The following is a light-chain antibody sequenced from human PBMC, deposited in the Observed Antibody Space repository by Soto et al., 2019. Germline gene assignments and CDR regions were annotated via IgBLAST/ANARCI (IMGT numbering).Light chain of an antibody. CDR3: QQYGTSPWT. CDR2: GAS. J-gene: IGKJ1*01. V-gene: IGKV3-15*01. CDR1: QSVSSN. Sequence: EIVMTQSPATLSVSPGERATLSCRASQSVSSNLAWYQQKPGQAPTLLIYGASARATGIPARFSGSGSGTEFTLTISSLQSEDFAVYYCQQYGTSPWTFGQGTKVDIK.